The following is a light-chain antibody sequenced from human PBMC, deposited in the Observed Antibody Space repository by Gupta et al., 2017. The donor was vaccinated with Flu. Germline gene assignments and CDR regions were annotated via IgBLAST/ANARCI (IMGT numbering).Light chain of an antibody. CDR2: ENN. J-gene: IGLJ3*02. CDR1: SSNIGNKY. CDR3: GAWDSTLDVYV. V-gene: IGLV1-51*02. Sequence: QSVLTQPPSVSAAPGQDVIVSCSGSSSNIGNKYVSWYQQLPGTAPKLLIYENNKRPSGIPDRFSGSKSGTSATLGITGLQTGDEADYHCGAWDSTLDVYVFGGGTKVTVL.